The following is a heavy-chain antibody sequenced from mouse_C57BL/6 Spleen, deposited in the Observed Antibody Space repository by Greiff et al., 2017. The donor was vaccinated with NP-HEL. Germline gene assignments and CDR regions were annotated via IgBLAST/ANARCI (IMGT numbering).Heavy chain of an antibody. J-gene: IGHJ4*01. CDR1: GFTFSSYT. Sequence: EVMLVESGGGLVKPGGSLKLSCAASGFTFSSYTMSWVRQTPEKRLEWVATISGGGGNTYYPDSVKGRFTISRDNAKNTLYLQMSSLRSEDTALYYCARQERDYYGSRNAMDYWGQGTSVTVSS. CDR3: ARQERDYYGSRNAMDY. D-gene: IGHD1-1*01. CDR2: ISGGGGNT. V-gene: IGHV5-9*01.